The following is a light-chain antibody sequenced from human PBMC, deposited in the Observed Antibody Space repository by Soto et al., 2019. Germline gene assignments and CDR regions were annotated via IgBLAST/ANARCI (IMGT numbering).Light chain of an antibody. CDR2: EVS. Sequence: QSALTQPASVSGSPGQSITISCTGASSDVGGYKYVSWFQQHPGKAPKLMNYEVSNRPSGVSNRFSGSKSGNTASLTISGLQAEDEADYYCSSYTSISTLVFGGGTKLTVL. J-gene: IGLJ3*02. CDR3: SSYTSISTLV. V-gene: IGLV2-14*01. CDR1: SSDVGGYKY.